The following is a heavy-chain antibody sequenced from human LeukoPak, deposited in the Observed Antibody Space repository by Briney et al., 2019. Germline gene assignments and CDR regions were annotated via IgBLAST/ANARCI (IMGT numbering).Heavy chain of an antibody. D-gene: IGHD3-22*01. J-gene: IGHJ4*02. CDR3: ARGSDYYDSSGQTGIDY. Sequence: GGSLRLSCAVSGFAFGSEAMSWVRQSPARGLEWVASISPGGGTTYYADYVKGRFIISRDNSNNTLFVQMNSLRAEDTAVYYCARGSDYYDSSGQTGIDYWGQGTLVTVSS. CDR1: GFAFGSEA. V-gene: IGHV3-23*01. CDR2: ISPGGGTT.